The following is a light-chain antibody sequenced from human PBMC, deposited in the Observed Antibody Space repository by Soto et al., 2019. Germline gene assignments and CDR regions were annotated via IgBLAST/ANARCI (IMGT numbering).Light chain of an antibody. J-gene: IGLJ2*01. V-gene: IGLV1-40*01. Sequence: QPVLTQPPSVSGAPGQRVTISCTGSSANIGAGFDVHWYQQFPGTAPKLLIYDNTHRPSGVPDRFSASKSGASASLAITGLQAEDEADYYCQSYDRSLRGYVLFGGGTKLTVL. CDR2: DNT. CDR3: QSYDRSLRGYVL. CDR1: SANIGAGFD.